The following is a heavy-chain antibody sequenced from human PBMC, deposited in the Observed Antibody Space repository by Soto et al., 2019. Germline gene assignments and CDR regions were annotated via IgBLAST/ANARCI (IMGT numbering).Heavy chain of an antibody. CDR2: IYWDDDK. Sequence: SGPTLVNPTQTLTLTCTFSGFSLSTSGVGVGWIRQPPGKALEWLALIYWDDDKRYSPSLKSRLTITKDTSKNQVVLTMTNMDPVYTATYYCAHSFVAYCGGDCYHRSKNFDYWGQGTLVTVSS. CDR3: AHSFVAYCGGDCYHRSKNFDY. V-gene: IGHV2-5*02. CDR1: GFSLSTSGVG. J-gene: IGHJ4*02. D-gene: IGHD2-21*01.